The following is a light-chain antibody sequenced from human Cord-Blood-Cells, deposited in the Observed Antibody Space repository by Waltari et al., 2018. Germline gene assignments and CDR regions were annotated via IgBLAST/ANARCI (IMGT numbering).Light chain of an antibody. CDR2: ENN. V-gene: IGLV1-51*02. J-gene: IGLJ3*02. CDR3: GTWDSSLSAWV. CDR1: SSNIGNNY. Sequence: QSVLTQPPSVSAAPGQKVTISCSGSSSNIGNNYVSWYQQHPGTAPKLLIYENNKRPSGIPDRFPGSKSGTSATLGITGLQTGDEADYYCGTWDSSLSAWVFGGGTKLTVL.